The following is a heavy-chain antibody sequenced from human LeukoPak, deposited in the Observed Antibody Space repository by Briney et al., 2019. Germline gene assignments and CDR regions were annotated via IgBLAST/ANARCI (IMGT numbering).Heavy chain of an antibody. CDR3: AREMMGYYDMDV. J-gene: IGHJ6*02. D-gene: IGHD3-16*01. CDR2: IYDSGNT. CDR1: GGSISSGGYY. V-gene: IGHV4-31*03. Sequence: PSETLSLTCTVSGGSISSGGYYWSWIRQHPGKGLEWIGYIYDSGNTYYNPSLKSRATISVDTSKNQFSLRLSSVTAAGTAVYYCAREMMGYYDMDVWGQGTTVTVSS.